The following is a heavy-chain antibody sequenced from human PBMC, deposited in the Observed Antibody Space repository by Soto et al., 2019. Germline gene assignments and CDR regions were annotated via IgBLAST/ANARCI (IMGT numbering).Heavy chain of an antibody. D-gene: IGHD2-8*01. CDR1: GDSVSSNSAA. J-gene: IGHJ5*02. Sequence: PSQTLSLTCAISGDSVSSNSAAWNWIRQSPSRGLEWLGRTYYRSKWYNDYAVAVKSRITINPDTSKNQYSLQLNSVTPEDTAVYYCARDVWAAACKVSVLRLFDPWGQGTLVTVSA. V-gene: IGHV6-1*01. CDR3: ARDVWAAACKVSVLRLFDP. CDR2: TYYRSKWYN.